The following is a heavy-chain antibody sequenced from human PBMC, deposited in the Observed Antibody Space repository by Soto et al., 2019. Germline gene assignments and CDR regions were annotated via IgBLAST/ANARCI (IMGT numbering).Heavy chain of an antibody. CDR1: GGSISSYF. Sequence: QVQLLESGPGLVKPSETLSLTCTVSGGSISSYFWTWIRQPAGKGLEWIGRIHTSGTTNYNPSLKSRVTMSVDTSKNQFSLKLNSVNAADTAVYYCARENVVVLSAFIDYWGQGTLVTVSS. J-gene: IGHJ4*02. CDR3: ARENVVVLSAFIDY. D-gene: IGHD2-15*01. CDR2: IHTSGTT. V-gene: IGHV4-4*07.